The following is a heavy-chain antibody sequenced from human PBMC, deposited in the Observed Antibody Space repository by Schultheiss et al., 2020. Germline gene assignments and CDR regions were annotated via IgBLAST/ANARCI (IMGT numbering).Heavy chain of an antibody. Sequence: ASVKVSCKASGYTFTGYYMHWVRQAPGQGLEWMGWINPNSGNTGYAQKFQGRVTMTRDTSTSTVYMELSSLRSEDTAVYYCARDDIVVVVAATDYYYGMDVWGKGTTVTVYS. V-gene: IGHV1-2*02. CDR3: ARDDIVVVVAATDYYYGMDV. D-gene: IGHD2-15*01. J-gene: IGHJ6*04. CDR2: INPNSGNT. CDR1: GYTFTGYY.